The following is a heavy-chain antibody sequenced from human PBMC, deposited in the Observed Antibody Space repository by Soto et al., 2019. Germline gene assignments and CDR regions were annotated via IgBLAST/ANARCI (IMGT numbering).Heavy chain of an antibody. J-gene: IGHJ6*02. Sequence: EVQLVESGGGLVKPGGSLRLSCAASGFTFSSYSMNWVRQAPGKGLEWVSSIDYRSDIYYADSVKGRFTISRDNAKNSLSLQMNSLRAEDTAVYYCARFLWSGPASLYYYYGMDVWGQGTTVTVSS. V-gene: IGHV3-21*02. CDR3: ARFLWSGPASLYYYYGMDV. D-gene: IGHD3-3*01. CDR1: GFTFSSYS. CDR2: IDYRSDI.